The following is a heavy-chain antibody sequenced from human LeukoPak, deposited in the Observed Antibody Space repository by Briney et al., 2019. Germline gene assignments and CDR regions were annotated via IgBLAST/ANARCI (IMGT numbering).Heavy chain of an antibody. J-gene: IGHJ4*02. D-gene: IGHD4-17*01. CDR2: IYPSDSDT. CDR3: ASHDYGDYGTFKF. V-gene: IGHV5-51*01. Sequence: RGESLKISCRGSGYTFINDWIGWGRQLPGKGLEWRGSIYPSDSDTRYSPSFRGQVTVSADKSISTAYLQWSSLKASDTAMYYCASHDYGDYGTFKFWGQGTLVTVPS. CDR1: GYTFINDW.